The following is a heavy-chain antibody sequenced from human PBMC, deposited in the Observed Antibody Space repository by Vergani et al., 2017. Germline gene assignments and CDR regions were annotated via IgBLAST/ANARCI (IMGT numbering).Heavy chain of an antibody. Sequence: QITLKESGPTLVKPTQTLTLTCTFSGFSLSTSGVGVGWIRQPPGKALEWLALIYWDDDKLYSPSLKSRLTITKDTSKNQVVLTMTNMDPVDTATYYCARDLDYDYVWGSYRPRYYFDYWGQGTLVTVSS. J-gene: IGHJ4*02. V-gene: IGHV2-5*02. CDR3: ARDLDYDYVWGSYRPRYYFDY. D-gene: IGHD3-16*02. CDR2: IYWDDDK. CDR1: GFSLSTSGVG.